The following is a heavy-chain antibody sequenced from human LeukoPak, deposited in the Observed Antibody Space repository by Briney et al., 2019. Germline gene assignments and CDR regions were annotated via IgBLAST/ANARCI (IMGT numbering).Heavy chain of an antibody. CDR1: GGSISSYY. CDR3: ARESGGMLY. V-gene: IGHV4-59*01. CDR2: IYYIGST. D-gene: IGHD1-14*01. Sequence: PSETLSLTCTDSGGSISSYYWSSIRQPPRKGLERIGDIYYIGSTNYNPSIKSRVTISVVTSKNQFSLKLSSVTAADTAVYYCARESGGMLYWGQGTLVTVSS. J-gene: IGHJ4*02.